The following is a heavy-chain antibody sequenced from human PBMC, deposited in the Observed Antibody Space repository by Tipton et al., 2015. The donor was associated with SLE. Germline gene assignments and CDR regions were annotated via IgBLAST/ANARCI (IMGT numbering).Heavy chain of an antibody. D-gene: IGHD2-8*01. J-gene: IGHJ2*01. CDR1: GGYISSRHN. Sequence: TLSLTCTVSGGYISSRHNWGWTRQPPGKGLEWIGTIQYSDTINYSGTTYYNPSLRSRVAISFDTSKNQFSLKLTSVTAADTAVYYCASARTNSEFNSAHPWYFDLWGRGILATVSS. V-gene: IGHV4-39*07. CDR2: IQYSDTINYSGTT. CDR3: ASARTNSEFNSAHPWYFDL.